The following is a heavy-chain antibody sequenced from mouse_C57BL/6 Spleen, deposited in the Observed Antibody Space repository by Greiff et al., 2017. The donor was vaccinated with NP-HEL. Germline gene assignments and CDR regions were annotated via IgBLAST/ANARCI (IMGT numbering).Heavy chain of an antibody. J-gene: IGHJ2*01. CDR3: ARQTVVATDYFDY. CDR2: ISSGGSYT. Sequence: EVQVVESGGDLVKPGGSLKLSCAASGFTFSSYGMSWVRQTPDKRLEWVATISSGGSYTYYPDSVKGRCTISRDNAKNTLYLQMSSLKSEDTAMYYCARQTVVATDYFDYWGQGTTLTVSS. D-gene: IGHD1-1*01. CDR1: GFTFSSYG. V-gene: IGHV5-6*01.